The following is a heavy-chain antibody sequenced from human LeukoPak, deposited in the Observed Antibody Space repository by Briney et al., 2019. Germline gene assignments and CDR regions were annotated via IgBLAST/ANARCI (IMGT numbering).Heavy chain of an antibody. J-gene: IGHJ6*03. CDR1: GFTFSTYA. D-gene: IGHD4-17*01. Sequence: GSLRLSCAASGFTFSTYALSWIRQPPGKGLEWIGYIYYSGSTNYNPSLKSRVTISVDTSKNQFSLKLSSVTAADTAVYYCARGPVTTFYYYYYMDVWGKGTTVTVSS. CDR3: ARGPVTTFYYYYYMDV. CDR2: IYYSGST. V-gene: IGHV4-59*01.